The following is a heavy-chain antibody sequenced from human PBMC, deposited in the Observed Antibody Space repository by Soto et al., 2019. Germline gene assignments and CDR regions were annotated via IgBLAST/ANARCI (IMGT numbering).Heavy chain of an antibody. D-gene: IGHD3-22*01. CDR3: ARQLPRLTYYYDSSGYYLGY. V-gene: IGHV5-51*01. Sequence: EVQLVQSGAEVKKPGESLKISCKGSGYSFTSYWIGWVRQMPGKGLEWMGIIYPGDSDTRYSPSFQGQVTISADKSISTAYLQWSSLKASDTAMYYCARQLPRLTYYYDSSGYYLGYWGQGTLVTVSS. J-gene: IGHJ4*02. CDR1: GYSFTSYW. CDR2: IYPGDSDT.